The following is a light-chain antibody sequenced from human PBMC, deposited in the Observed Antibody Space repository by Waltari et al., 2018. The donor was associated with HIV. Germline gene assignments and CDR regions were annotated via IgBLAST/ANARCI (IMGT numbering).Light chain of an antibody. V-gene: IGLV1-40*01. CDR2: GNS. J-gene: IGLJ2*01. CDR1: SSNIGAGYD. CDR3: QSYDSNLSGL. Sequence: QSELTQPPSVSAAPGQRVTISCTGSSSNIGAGYDVHWYQQVPGRAPKVVIYGNSNRPSGVLDGFSGSKSGSSASLVITGLQSEDEADYYCQSYDSNLSGLFGGGTKVTVL.